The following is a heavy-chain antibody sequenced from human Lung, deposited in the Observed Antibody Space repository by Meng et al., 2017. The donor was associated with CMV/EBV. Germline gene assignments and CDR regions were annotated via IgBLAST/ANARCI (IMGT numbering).Heavy chain of an antibody. CDR2: ISSSSSYI. Sequence: SCAASGFTFSSYSMNWVRQAPGKGLEWVSSISSSSSYIYYADSVKGRFTISRDNAKNSLYLQMNSLRAEDTAVYYCARASVVVAARYYFDYGGQGKXVTVSS. CDR3: ARASVVVAARYYFDY. J-gene: IGHJ4*02. D-gene: IGHD2-15*01. CDR1: GFTFSSYS. V-gene: IGHV3-21*01.